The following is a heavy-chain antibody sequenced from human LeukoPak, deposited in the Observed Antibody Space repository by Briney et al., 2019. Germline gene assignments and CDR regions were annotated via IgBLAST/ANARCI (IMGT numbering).Heavy chain of an antibody. CDR2: ISYDGSNK. CDR3: AGGGSYLDY. D-gene: IGHD3-16*01. CDR1: GFTFSSYA. Sequence: GGSLRLSCAASGFTFSSYAMHWVRQAPGKGLEWVAVISYDGSNKYYADSVKGRFTISRDNSKNTLYLQMNSLRAEDTAVYYCAGGGSYLDYWGQGTLVTVSS. J-gene: IGHJ4*02. V-gene: IGHV3-30*04.